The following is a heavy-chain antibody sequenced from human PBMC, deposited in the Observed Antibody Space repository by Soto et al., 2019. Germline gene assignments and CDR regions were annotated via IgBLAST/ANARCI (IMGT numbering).Heavy chain of an antibody. V-gene: IGHV3-23*01. J-gene: IGHJ4*02. Sequence: GGSLRLSCAASGFTFSNYAMNWVRQAPGKGLEWVSTISGRGGSTYYADSVKGRFTISRDNSKNILYLQMNSLRAEDTAVYYCAKATMTLVVIRLDSWGQGTLVTVPQ. CDR3: AKATMTLVVIRLDS. CDR1: GFTFSNYA. CDR2: ISGRGGST. D-gene: IGHD3-22*01.